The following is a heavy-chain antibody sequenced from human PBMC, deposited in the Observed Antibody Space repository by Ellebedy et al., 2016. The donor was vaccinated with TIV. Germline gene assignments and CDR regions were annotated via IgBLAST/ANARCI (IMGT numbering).Heavy chain of an antibody. D-gene: IGHD4-11*01. V-gene: IGHV4-4*09. CDR2: IYSSGST. J-gene: IGHJ4*02. CDR3: ARRYSNYLNYYFNV. CDR1: LGSTTNYS. Sequence: MPSESLSLTCTVLLGSTTNYSWSWLRQPPGKGLEWIGYIYSSGSTNYNPSLKNRVTMSVDTSKNQFSLKLSSVTAADTAVYYCARRYSNYLNYYFNVWGQGTLVTVSS.